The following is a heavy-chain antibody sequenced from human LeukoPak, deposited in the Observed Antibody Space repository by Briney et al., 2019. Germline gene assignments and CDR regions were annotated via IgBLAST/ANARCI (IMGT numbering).Heavy chain of an antibody. D-gene: IGHD2-2*01. CDR3: ARQEATFCTTTSCYSPFNYYYGMDV. CDR1: GGTFSGCA. J-gene: IGHJ6*02. V-gene: IGHV1-69*04. CDR2: IIPIFGIA. Sequence: SVKVSCKASGGTFSGCAISWVRQAPGQGLEWMGRIIPIFGIANYAQKFQGRVTINAAKSTSTAYMELSSLRSEDTAVYYCARQEATFCTTTSCYSPFNYYYGMDVWGQGTTVTVSS.